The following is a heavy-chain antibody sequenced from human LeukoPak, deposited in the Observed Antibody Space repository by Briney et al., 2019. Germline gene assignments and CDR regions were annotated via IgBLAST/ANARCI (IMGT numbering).Heavy chain of an antibody. V-gene: IGHV4-59*08. CDR3: ARQSLGVGATYFDY. CDR1: GGSISSYY. Sequence: SETLSLTCTVSGGSISSYYWSWIRQPPGKGLEWIVYIYYSGSTNYNPSLKSRVTISVDTSKNQFSLKLSSVTAADTAVYYCARQSLGVGATYFDYWGQGTLVTVSS. D-gene: IGHD1-26*01. J-gene: IGHJ4*02. CDR2: IYYSGST.